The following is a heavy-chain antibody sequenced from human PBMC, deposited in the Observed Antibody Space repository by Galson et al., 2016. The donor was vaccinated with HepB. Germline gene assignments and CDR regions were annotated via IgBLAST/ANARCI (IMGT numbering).Heavy chain of an antibody. CDR1: GFTFSDHY. J-gene: IGHJ6*01. CDR2: TKDKANSYTT. V-gene: IGHV3-72*01. CDR3: TREGFSSGLPPGTLLQEHL. D-gene: IGHD6-25*01. Sequence: SLRLSCAASGFTFSDHYMDWVRQAPGKGLEWIGRTKDKANSYTTEYAASVKGRFTISRDVSKNSLYLQMNSLKTEDTAVYYCTREGFSSGLPPGTLLQEHLWG.